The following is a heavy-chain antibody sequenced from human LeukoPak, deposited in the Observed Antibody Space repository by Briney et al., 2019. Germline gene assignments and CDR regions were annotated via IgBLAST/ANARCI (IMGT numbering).Heavy chain of an antibody. V-gene: IGHV1-18*01. D-gene: IGHD6-13*01. CDR2: ISAYNGNT. J-gene: IGHJ4*02. CDR1: GYTFTSHG. Sequence: GASVKVSCKASGYTFTSHGISWVRQAPGQGLEWMGWISAYNGNTNYAQKLQGRVTMTTDTSTSTAYMELRSLRSDDTAVYYCARGSDSSSWYFLDYWGQGTLVTVSS. CDR3: ARGSDSSSWYFLDY.